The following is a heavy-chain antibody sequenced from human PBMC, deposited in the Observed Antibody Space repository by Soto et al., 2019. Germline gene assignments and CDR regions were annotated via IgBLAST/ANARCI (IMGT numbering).Heavy chain of an antibody. J-gene: IGHJ4*02. CDR1: GGSISSGGYF. D-gene: IGHD7-27*01. V-gene: IGHV4-30-4*01. Sequence: QVQLQESGPGLVEPSQTLSLTCTVSGGSISSGGYFWNLIRQPPGKGLEWIGHVYNIGSTYSNPSLTSRVTISVDTSKNQFSLRLSFVTAADTAVYYCARGPAGDKVDYWGQGTLVTVSS. CDR3: ARGPAGDKVDY. CDR2: VYNIGST.